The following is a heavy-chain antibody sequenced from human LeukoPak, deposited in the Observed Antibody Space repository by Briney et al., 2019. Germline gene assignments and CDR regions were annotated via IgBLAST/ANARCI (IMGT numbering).Heavy chain of an antibody. J-gene: IGHJ4*02. V-gene: IGHV1-24*01. CDR3: ATASVWGSYRFFDY. CDR2: FDPEDGET. Sequence: ASVKVSCKVSGYTLTELSIHWVRQAPGKGLEWMGGFDPEDGETIYAQKSQGRVTMTEDTSTDTAYMELSSLRSEDTAVYYCATASVWGSYRFFDYWGQGTLVTVSS. CDR1: GYTLTELS. D-gene: IGHD3-16*01.